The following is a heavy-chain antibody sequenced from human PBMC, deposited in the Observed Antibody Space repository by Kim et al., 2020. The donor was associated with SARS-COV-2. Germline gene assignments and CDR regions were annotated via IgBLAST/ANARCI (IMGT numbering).Heavy chain of an antibody. CDR3: ARLVATESLRGTPSDY. CDR1: GGSISSSNW. Sequence: SETLSLTCAVSGGSISSSNWWSWVRQPPGKGLEWIGEIYHSGSTNYNPSLKSRVTISVDKSKNQFSLKLSSVIAADTAVYYCARLVATESLRGTPSDYWGQGTLVTVSS. V-gene: IGHV4-4*02. J-gene: IGHJ4*02. D-gene: IGHD5-12*01. CDR2: IYHSGST.